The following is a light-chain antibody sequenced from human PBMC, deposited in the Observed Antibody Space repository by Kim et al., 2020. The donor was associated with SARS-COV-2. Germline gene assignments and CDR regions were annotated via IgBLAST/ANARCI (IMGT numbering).Light chain of an antibody. CDR3: ATWDDSLNAWV. CDR2: RNN. V-gene: IGLV1-44*01. CDR1: NSNIGVNT. Sequence: QSVLTQPPSASGTSGQRVTISCSGSNSNIGVNTVNWYQQFPGTAPKLLIYRNNQRPSGVPDRFSGSKSGTSASLALSGLLSEDEADYYCATWDDSLNAWVFGGGTKLTVL. J-gene: IGLJ3*02.